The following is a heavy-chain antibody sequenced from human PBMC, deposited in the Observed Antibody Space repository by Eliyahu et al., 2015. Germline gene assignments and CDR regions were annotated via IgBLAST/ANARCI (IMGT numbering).Heavy chain of an antibody. V-gene: IGHV3-30*09. CDR1: GFXFSAYA. D-gene: IGHD3-22*01. Sequence: QVQLVESGGGVVQPGKSLRLSCAASGFXFSAYAIHWVRQAPGKGLEWVAVISYDGRNSYYTDSVKGRFAISRDNSKNMLDLQMNSLRVEDTAIYYCARDAYSRGPGGYFQHWGEGTLVTVSS. J-gene: IGHJ1*01. CDR3: ARDAYSRGPGGYFQH. CDR2: ISYDGRNS.